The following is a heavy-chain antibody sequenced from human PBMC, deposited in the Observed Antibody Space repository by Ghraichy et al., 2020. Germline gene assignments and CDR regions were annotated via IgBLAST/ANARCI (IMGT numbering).Heavy chain of an antibody. J-gene: IGHJ3*02. V-gene: IGHV4-59*01. Sequence: SETLSLTCSVSGGSISGYYWSWIRQPPGKGPEWIGYMYNSGRTKYSPSLKSRVTISVDRSKNQFSLKLSSVTAADTAVYYCGRGGFLGDSVDIWGQGTTVTVSS. D-gene: IGHD2/OR15-2a*01. CDR2: MYNSGRT. CDR1: GGSISGYY. CDR3: GRGGFLGDSVDI.